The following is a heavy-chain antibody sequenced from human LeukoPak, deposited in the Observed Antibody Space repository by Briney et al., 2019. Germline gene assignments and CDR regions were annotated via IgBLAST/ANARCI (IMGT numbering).Heavy chain of an antibody. CDR3: AKDYYDSSGYYTLGAFDI. J-gene: IGHJ3*02. D-gene: IGHD3-22*01. Sequence: PGGSLRLSCAASGFTFSSYAMSWVRQAQGKGLGWVSAISGSGGSTYYADSVKGRFTISRDNSKNTLYLQMNSLRAEDTAVYYCAKDYYDSSGYYTLGAFDIWGQGTMVTVSS. CDR1: GFTFSSYA. V-gene: IGHV3-23*01. CDR2: ISGSGGST.